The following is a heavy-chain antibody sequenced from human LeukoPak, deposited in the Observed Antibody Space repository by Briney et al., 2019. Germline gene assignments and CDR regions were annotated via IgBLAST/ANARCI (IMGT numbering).Heavy chain of an antibody. V-gene: IGHV4-59*08. J-gene: IGHJ4*02. D-gene: IGHD4-23*01. Sequence: PSETLSLTCTVSGGSISNYYWTWIRQPPGKGLEWIGYIYYSGSTNYNPSLKSRVTISLDTSKNQFFLKLTSVTAADTAVYYCARRKWQLWDYWGQGTLVTVST. CDR1: GGSISNYY. CDR2: IYYSGST. CDR3: ARRKWQLWDY.